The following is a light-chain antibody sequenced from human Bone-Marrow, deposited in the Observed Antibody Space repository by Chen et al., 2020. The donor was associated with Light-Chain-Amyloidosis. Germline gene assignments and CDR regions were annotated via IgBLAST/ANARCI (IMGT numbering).Light chain of an antibody. CDR1: SGSIATNY. Sequence: NFMLTQPHSVSEAPGKTVIISFPRSSGSIATNYVQCYQQRPGSSPTTVIYEDDQRPSGVPDRFSGSIDRSSNSASLTISGLKTEDEADYYCQSYQGSSQGVFGGGTKLTVL. CDR3: QSYQGSSQGV. CDR2: EDD. V-gene: IGLV6-57*01. J-gene: IGLJ3*02.